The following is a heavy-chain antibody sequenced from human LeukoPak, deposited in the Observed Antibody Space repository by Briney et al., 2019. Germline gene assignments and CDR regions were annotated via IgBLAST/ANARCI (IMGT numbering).Heavy chain of an antibody. CDR2: ISNGGNTV. D-gene: IGHD7-27*01. CDR3: AREKTGNLYFDD. V-gene: IGHV3-11*04. Sequence: PGGSLRLSCAASGFTFSDYYMSWIRQAPGKGLEWVSYISNGGNTVYYADSVKGRFTISRDNPKNSLYLQMNSLRVEDTAVYYCAREKTGNLYFDDWGQGTLVTVSS. J-gene: IGHJ4*02. CDR1: GFTFSDYY.